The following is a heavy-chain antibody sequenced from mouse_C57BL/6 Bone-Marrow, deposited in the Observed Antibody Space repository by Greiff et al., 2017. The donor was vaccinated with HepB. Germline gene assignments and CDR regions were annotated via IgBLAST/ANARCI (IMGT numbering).Heavy chain of an antibody. CDR2: ISSGGSYT. Sequence: EVKLMESGGDLVKPGGSLKLSCAASGFTFSSYGMSWVRQTPDKRLEWVATISSGGSYTYYPDSVKGRFTISRDNAKNTLYLQMSSLKSEDTAMYYCARHTPRWLLRTPGYFDVWGTGTTVTVSS. CDR1: GFTFSSYG. CDR3: ARHTPRWLLRTPGYFDV. J-gene: IGHJ1*03. D-gene: IGHD2-3*01. V-gene: IGHV5-6*01.